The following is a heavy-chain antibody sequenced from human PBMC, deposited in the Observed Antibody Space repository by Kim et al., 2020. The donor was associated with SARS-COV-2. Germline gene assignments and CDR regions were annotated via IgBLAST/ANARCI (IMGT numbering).Heavy chain of an antibody. CDR1: GFTFSVYD. CDR2: IRYDGSNE. CDR3: ARREHNAMDV. V-gene: IGHV3-33*01. Sequence: GGSLRLSCAASGFTFSVYDIHWVRQAPGKGLEWVAVIRYDGSNEYYADSVKGRFTISRDNSKNTLYLQMNSLRAEDTAVYYCARREHNAMDVWGQGTTVTVSS. J-gene: IGHJ6*02. D-gene: IGHD1-1*01.